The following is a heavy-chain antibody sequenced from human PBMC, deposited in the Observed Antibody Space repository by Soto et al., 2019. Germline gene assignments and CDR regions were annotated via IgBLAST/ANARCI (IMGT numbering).Heavy chain of an antibody. CDR3: VREAPSVPRYFDN. CDR2: IWYDGSNK. V-gene: IGHV3-33*08. J-gene: IGHJ4*02. CDR1: GFTCGGYA. Sequence: GGSLRVSCAAAGFTCGGYAMHWVRQEPGKGLEWVALIWYDGSNKFYAESVKGRSSISRDNSKNTLDLQMSSLRAEDTAIYYCVREAPSVPRYFDNWGQGILVTVSS. D-gene: IGHD3-3*01.